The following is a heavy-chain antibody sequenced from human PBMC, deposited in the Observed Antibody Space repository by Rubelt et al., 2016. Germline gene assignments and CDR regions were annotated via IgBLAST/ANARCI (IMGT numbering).Heavy chain of an antibody. Sequence: GFTFSSYGMHWVRQAPGKGLEWVAVISYDGSNKYYADSVKGRFTISRDNSKNTLYLQMNSLRAEDTAVYYCAKDPWHPRVGSGSYRDTKNYYYSYGLDVWGQGPTVTVSS. D-gene: IGHD3-10*01. CDR2: ISYDGSNK. V-gene: IGHV3-30*18. CDR3: AKDPWHPRVGSGSYRDTKNYYYSYGLDV. CDR1: GFTFSSYG. J-gene: IGHJ6*02.